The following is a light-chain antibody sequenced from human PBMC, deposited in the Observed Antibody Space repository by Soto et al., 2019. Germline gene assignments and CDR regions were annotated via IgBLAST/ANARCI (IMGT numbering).Light chain of an antibody. CDR2: KAS. CDR3: QQYNSYSET. J-gene: IGKJ1*01. Sequence: EIQMPQSPSTLSGSLGDRFTITCRASQTISSWLAWYQQKPGKAPKLLIYKASTLKSGVPSRFSGSGSGTEFTLTISCLQPDDFATYYCQQYNSYSETFGQGTKV. V-gene: IGKV1-5*03. CDR1: QTISSW.